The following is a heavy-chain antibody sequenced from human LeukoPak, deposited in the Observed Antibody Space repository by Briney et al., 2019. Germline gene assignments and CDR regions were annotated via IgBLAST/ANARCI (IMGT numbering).Heavy chain of an antibody. V-gene: IGHV3-7*01. J-gene: IGHJ3*02. Sequence: GGSLRLSCAASGFTFNNYWMSWVRLAPGKGLEWVANIKKDGSEKFYVDSVKGRFTISRDNAKNSLYLQMNSLRAEDTAVYYCARDGDFWSAQGAFDIWGRGTMVTVSS. CDR1: GFTFNNYW. CDR3: ARDGDFWSAQGAFDI. CDR2: IKKDGSEK. D-gene: IGHD3-3*01.